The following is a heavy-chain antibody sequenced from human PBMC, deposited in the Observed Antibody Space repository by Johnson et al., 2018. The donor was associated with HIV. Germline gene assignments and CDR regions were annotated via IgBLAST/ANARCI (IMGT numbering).Heavy chain of an antibody. CDR1: GFTVSSNY. CDR3: ARERSGWYGDAFDI. J-gene: IGHJ3*02. V-gene: IGHV3-74*01. CDR2: INSDGSST. D-gene: IGHD6-19*01. Sequence: VHLVESGGGLVQPGGSLRLSCAASGFTVSSNYMSWVRQAPGKGLEWVSRINSDGSSTSYADSVKGRFTISRDNAKNTLYLQMNSLRAEDTAVYYCARERSGWYGDAFDILGQGTMVTVSS.